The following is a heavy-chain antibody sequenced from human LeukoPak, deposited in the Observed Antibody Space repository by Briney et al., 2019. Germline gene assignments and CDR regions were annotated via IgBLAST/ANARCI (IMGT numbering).Heavy chain of an antibody. CDR3: ARKYCSGGSCSGLYNWFDP. D-gene: IGHD2-15*01. J-gene: IGHJ5*02. CDR2: IYHSGST. CDR1: GYSISSGYY. V-gene: IGHV4-38-2*01. Sequence: SETLSPTCAVSGYSISSGYYWGWIRQPPGKGLEWIGSIYHSGSTYYNPSLKSRVTISVDTSKNQFSLKLSSVTAADTAVYYCARKYCSGGSCSGLYNWFDPWGQGTLVTVSS.